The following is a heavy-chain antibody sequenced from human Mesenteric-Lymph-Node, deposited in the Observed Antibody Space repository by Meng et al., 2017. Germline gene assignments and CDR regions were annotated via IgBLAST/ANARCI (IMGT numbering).Heavy chain of an antibody. Sequence: SVKVSCKASGRTFSSYAISWVRQAPGQGLEWMGGINPIFGTANYAQKFQGRVTITADESMSTAYMELSNLRCENTAVYFCEREIAVGIEYGRSFDAFDIWGQGTMVTVSS. CDR1: GRTFSSYA. CDR3: EREIAVGIEYGRSFDAFDI. D-gene: IGHD6-6*01. CDR2: INPIFGTA. J-gene: IGHJ3*02. V-gene: IGHV1-69*13.